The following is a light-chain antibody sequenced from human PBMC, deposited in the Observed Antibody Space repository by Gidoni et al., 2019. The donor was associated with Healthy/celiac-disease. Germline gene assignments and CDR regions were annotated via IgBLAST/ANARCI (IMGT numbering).Light chain of an antibody. V-gene: IGKV1-33*01. J-gene: IGKJ2*01. CDR2: DAS. CDR3: QQYDNHPLDT. CDR1: QDISNY. Sequence: DIQMTHSPSSLSASVGDRVTITCQASQDISNYLNCYQQKPGKAPKLLIYDASNLETGVPSRFSGSGSGTDFTFTISSLQPEDIATYYCQQYDNHPLDTFGQGTKLEIK.